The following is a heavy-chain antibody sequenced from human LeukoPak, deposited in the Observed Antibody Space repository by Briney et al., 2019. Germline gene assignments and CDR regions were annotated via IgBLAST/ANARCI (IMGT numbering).Heavy chain of an antibody. V-gene: IGHV4-34*01. CDR3: ARGTNKGAFDI. D-gene: IGHD1-14*01. J-gene: IGHJ3*02. CDR1: GGSFSGYY. CDR2: INHSGST. Sequence: SETLSLTCAVYGGSFSGYYWSWIRQPPGKGLEWIGEINHSGSTNYNPSLKSRGTISVDTSKGQFSLKLSSVTAADTAVYYCARGTNKGAFDIWGQGTMVTVS.